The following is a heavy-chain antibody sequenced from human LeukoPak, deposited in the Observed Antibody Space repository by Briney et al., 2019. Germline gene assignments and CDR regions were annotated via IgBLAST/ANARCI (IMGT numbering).Heavy chain of an antibody. CDR3: ARSSGGADPLFDY. CDR1: GFTFSSYA. D-gene: IGHD1-26*01. J-gene: IGHJ4*02. CDR2: ISHDGINK. V-gene: IGHV3-30-3*01. Sequence: PGKSLRLSCAASGFTFSSYAIHWVRQAPGKGLEWLSVISHDGINKYYADSVKGRFTISRDSSKNILYLQMNSLRAEDTAVYYCARSSGGADPLFDYWGQGTLVTVSS.